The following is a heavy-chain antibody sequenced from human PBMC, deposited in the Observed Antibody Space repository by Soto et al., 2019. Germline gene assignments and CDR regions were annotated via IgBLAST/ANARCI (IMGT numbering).Heavy chain of an antibody. CDR3: AGKPNALSYFDY. V-gene: IGHV4-31*03. CDR1: GGSISTVDYY. CDR2: IHHAGLT. J-gene: IGHJ4*02. D-gene: IGHD2-8*01. Sequence: QVQLQESGPGLVKPSQTLSLTCTVSGGSISTVDYYWTWIRQIPGKGLEWIAYIHHAGLTYYNPSLKSRVTISVDTSKNRFSLTLTSVTAADTAVYFCAGKPNALSYFDYWGQGALVTVSS.